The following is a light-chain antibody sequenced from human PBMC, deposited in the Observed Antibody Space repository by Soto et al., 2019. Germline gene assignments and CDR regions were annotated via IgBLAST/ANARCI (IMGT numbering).Light chain of an antibody. V-gene: IGKV1-12*01. Sequence: DIQMTQSPSSEAASVGDSVTISRRASQDIGTWLAWYQQKPGKAPSLLIYAASSLQSGVPSRCSGSGSGTDFTLTINSLQPEDIATYYCQQTNSFPRTFGQGTKVDIK. CDR3: QQTNSFPRT. CDR2: AAS. J-gene: IGKJ1*01. CDR1: QDIGTW.